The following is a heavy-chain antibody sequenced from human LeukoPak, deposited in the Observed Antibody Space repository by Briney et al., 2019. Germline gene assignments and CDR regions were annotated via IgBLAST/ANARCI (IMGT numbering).Heavy chain of an antibody. J-gene: IGHJ2*01. CDR2: IYYSGST. D-gene: IGHD3-3*01. CDR3: ARVSWLRFLEWLPDENWYFDL. CDR1: GGSISSGDYY. V-gene: IGHV4-30-4*08. Sequence: SQTLSLTCTVSGGSISSGDYYWSWIRQPPGKGLEWIGYIYYSGSTYYNPSLKSRVTISVDTSKNQFSLKLSSVTAADTAVYYCARVSWLRFLEWLPDENWYFDLWGRGTLVTVSS.